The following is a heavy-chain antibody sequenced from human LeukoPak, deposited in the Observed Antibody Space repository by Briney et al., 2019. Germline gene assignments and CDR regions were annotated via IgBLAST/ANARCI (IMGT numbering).Heavy chain of an antibody. Sequence: GSLRLSCAASGGSVSSGSYYWSWIRQPPGKGLEWIGYIYYSGSTNYNPSLKSRVTISADTSKNQFSLKLSSVTAADTAVYYCARDKGYYESSGYLKAFDIWGQGTMVTVSS. CDR2: IYYSGST. D-gene: IGHD3-22*01. CDR1: GGSVSSGSYY. CDR3: ARDKGYYESSGYLKAFDI. J-gene: IGHJ3*02. V-gene: IGHV4-61*01.